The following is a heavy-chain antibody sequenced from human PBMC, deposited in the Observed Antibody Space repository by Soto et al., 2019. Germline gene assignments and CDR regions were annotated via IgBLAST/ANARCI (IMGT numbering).Heavy chain of an antibody. CDR2: INPNSGGT. V-gene: IGHV1-2*04. D-gene: IGHD6-19*01. Sequence: ASVKVSCKASGYTFTGYYMHWVRQAPGQGLEWMGWINPNSGGTNYAQKFQGWVTMTRDTSISTAYMELSRLRSDDTAVYYCARDPGVAGGPYYYYGMDVWGQGTMVTVSS. CDR3: ARDPGVAGGPYYYYGMDV. CDR1: GYTFTGYY. J-gene: IGHJ6*02.